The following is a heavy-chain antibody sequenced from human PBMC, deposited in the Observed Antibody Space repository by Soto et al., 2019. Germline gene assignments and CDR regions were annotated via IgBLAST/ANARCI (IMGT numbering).Heavy chain of an antibody. J-gene: IGHJ4*02. CDR3: AASTEFLGGYFDY. Sequence: GGSLRLSCAASGFTFSSYSMNWVRQAPGKGLEWVSYISSSSSTIYYADSVKGRFTISRDNAKNSLYLQMNSLRDEDTAVYYCAASTEFLGGYFDYWGQGTLVTVSS. V-gene: IGHV3-48*02. CDR2: ISSSSSTI. D-gene: IGHD3-3*01. CDR1: GFTFSSYS.